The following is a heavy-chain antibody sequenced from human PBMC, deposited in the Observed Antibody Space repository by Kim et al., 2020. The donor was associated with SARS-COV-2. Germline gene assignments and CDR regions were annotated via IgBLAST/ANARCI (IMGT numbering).Heavy chain of an antibody. D-gene: IGHD3-22*01. CDR3: ARDSDPYYYDSSGAEVLDY. CDR1: GYTFTSYG. J-gene: IGHJ4*02. CDR2: ISAYNGNT. Sequence: ASVKVSCKASGYTFTSYGISWVRQAPGQGLEWMGWISAYNGNTNYAQKLQGRVTMTTDTSTSTAYMELRSLRSDDTAVYYCARDSDPYYYDSSGAEVLDYWGQGTLVTVSS. V-gene: IGHV1-18*04.